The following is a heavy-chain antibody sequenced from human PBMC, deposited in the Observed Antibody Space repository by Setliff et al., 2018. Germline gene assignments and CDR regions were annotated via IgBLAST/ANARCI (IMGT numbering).Heavy chain of an antibody. J-gene: IGHJ6*03. Sequence: GASVKVSCKASGDSIPKNAISWVRQAPGQGLEWMGWLQTYSGHTNYAQKFRGRATMTTDTSTRTAYLELRALTSDDTAAYYCATDVNQWDPTYMDVWGEGTTVTVSS. CDR3: ATDVNQWDPTYMDV. CDR2: LQTYSGHT. CDR1: GDSIPKNA. V-gene: IGHV1-18*01. D-gene: IGHD1-26*01.